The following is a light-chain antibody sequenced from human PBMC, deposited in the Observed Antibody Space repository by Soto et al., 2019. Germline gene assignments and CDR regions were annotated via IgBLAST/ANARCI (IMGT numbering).Light chain of an antibody. CDR3: QQYNSFIWT. CDR2: KAS. J-gene: IGKJ1*01. V-gene: IGKV1-5*03. CDR1: QTIISW. Sequence: DIQMTQSPSTLSASVGDRVTIICRASQTIISWLAWYQQKGGQAPKLLIPKASILDSGVPSRFSGSGSGTEFNLTISSLQPEDFATYYCQQYNSFIWTFGQGTKVDIK.